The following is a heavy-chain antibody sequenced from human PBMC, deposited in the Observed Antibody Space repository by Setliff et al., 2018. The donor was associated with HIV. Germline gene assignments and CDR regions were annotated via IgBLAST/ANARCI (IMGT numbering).Heavy chain of an antibody. Sequence: PGESLKISCKASGYRFTSYWIAWVRQMPGKGLEWMGIIYPGDSDTRYSPSFQGQVTISVDKSISTAYLQWNSLKASDTAIYYCARHVTTVATSWFDPWGQGTLVTVSS. D-gene: IGHD2-2*01. CDR1: GYRFTSYW. V-gene: IGHV5-51*01. CDR3: ARHVTTVATSWFDP. J-gene: IGHJ5*02. CDR2: IYPGDSDT.